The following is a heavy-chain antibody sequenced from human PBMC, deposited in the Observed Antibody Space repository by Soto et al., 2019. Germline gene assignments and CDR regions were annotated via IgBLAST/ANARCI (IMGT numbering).Heavy chain of an antibody. CDR2: ISDFEAGT. V-gene: IGHV1-18*03. CDR1: GYTYSNYG. CDR3: VREYGIWGEDWFDP. J-gene: IGHJ5*02. D-gene: IGHD3-16*01. Sequence: QVQLVQSGTEVKKPGASVKVSCKASGYTYSNYGISWVRQAPGQGLEWMGWISDFEAGTNYGQRFRGRVTLTIDSANGTDYMELRRLTSEDIVVYYCVREYGIWGEDWFDPWGQGTLVVVSS.